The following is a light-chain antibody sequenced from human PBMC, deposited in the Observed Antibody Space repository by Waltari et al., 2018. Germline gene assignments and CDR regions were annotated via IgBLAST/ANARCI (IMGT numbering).Light chain of an antibody. V-gene: IGKV3-20*01. J-gene: IGKJ1*01. CDR3: QHYVRLPVT. Sequence: EIMLTQSPGTLSLSPGERATLSCRTSQSIGSSLAWDQQKPGQAPRLLIYGASSRSTGIPDRFSGSGSGTDFSLTINRLEPEDSALYYCQHYVRLPVTFGQGTKVEIK. CDR1: QSIGSS. CDR2: GAS.